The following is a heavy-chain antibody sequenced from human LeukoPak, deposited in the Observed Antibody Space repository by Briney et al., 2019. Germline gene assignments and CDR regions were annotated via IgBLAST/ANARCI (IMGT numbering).Heavy chain of an antibody. Sequence: GGSLRLSCAASGFTFSSYWMSWVRQAPGKGLEWVANIKQDGSEKYYVDSVKGRFTISRDNAKNSLYLQMNSLRAEDTAVYYCARDRKNIVVVPANDYYYYYMDVWGKGTTVTISS. CDR2: IKQDGSEK. D-gene: IGHD2-2*01. CDR1: GFTFSSYW. V-gene: IGHV3-7*01. J-gene: IGHJ6*03. CDR3: ARDRKNIVVVPANDYYYYYMDV.